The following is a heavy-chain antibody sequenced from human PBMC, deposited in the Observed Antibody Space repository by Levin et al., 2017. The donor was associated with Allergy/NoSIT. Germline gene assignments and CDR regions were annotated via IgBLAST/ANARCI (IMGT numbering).Heavy chain of an antibody. Sequence: GGSLRLSCAASGFTFNNRAMTWVRQAAGKGLEWVSGITGDGKDTHYADSVKGRFTISRDNSNNMLYLQMNSLRAEDTAMYYCAKGITIFGVGRLDSWGPGALVTVSS. J-gene: IGHJ4*02. CDR2: ITGDGKDT. CDR3: AKGITIFGVGRLDS. CDR1: GFTFNNRA. D-gene: IGHD3-3*01. V-gene: IGHV3-23*01.